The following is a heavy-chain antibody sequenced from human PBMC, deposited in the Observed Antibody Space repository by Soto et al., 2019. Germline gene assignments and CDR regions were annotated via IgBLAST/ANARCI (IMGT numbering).Heavy chain of an antibody. D-gene: IGHD1-26*01. J-gene: IGHJ6*02. V-gene: IGHV3-30-3*01. CDR1: GFTFSSYA. CDR3: ARDVESGSSQYYYYYYGMDV. Sequence: PVGSLRLSCAASGFTFSSYAMHWVRQAPGKGLEWVAVISYDGSNKYYADSVKSRFTISRDNSKNTLYLQMNSLRAEDTAVYYCARDVESGSSQYYYYYYGMDVWGQGTTVTVSS. CDR2: ISYDGSNK.